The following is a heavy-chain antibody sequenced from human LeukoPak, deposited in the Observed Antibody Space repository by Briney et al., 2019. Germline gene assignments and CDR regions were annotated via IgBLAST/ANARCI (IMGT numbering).Heavy chain of an antibody. Sequence: PSQTLSLTCTVSDGSISSGGYYWSWIRQHPGKGLEWIGYIYYSGSTYYNPSLKSRVTISVDTSKNQFSLKLSSVTAADTAVYYCARGHYCSSTSCYGNWFDPWGQGTLVTVSS. CDR2: IYYSGST. D-gene: IGHD2-2*01. J-gene: IGHJ5*02. CDR3: ARGHYCSSTSCYGNWFDP. CDR1: DGSISSGGYY. V-gene: IGHV4-31*03.